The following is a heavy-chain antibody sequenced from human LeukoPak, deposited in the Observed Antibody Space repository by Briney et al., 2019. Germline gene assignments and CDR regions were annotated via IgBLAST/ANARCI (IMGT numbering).Heavy chain of an antibody. J-gene: IGHJ6*03. CDR2: IKQDGSEK. CDR3: ARVDYGGNSNYYYYYMDV. D-gene: IGHD4-23*01. V-gene: IGHV3-7*01. Sequence: QSGGSLRLSCAASGFTFSSYWMSWVRQAPGKGLEWVANIKQDGSEKYYVDSVKGRFTISRDNAKNSLYLQMNSLRAEDTAVYYCARVDYGGNSNYYYYYMDVWGKGTTVTVSS. CDR1: GFTFSSYW.